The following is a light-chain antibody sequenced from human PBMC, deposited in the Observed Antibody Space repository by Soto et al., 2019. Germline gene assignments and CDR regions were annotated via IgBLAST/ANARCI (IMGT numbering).Light chain of an antibody. V-gene: IGLV1-44*01. J-gene: IGLJ1*01. CDR2: SNN. CDR1: SSNIGSNT. CDR3: SSYTSSSTLPYV. Sequence: QAVVTQPPSASGTPGQRVTISCSGSSSNIGSNTVNWYQQLPGTAPKLLIYSNNQRPSGVPDRFSGSKSGTSASLAISGLQAEDEADYYCSSYTSSSTLPYVFGTGTKLTVL.